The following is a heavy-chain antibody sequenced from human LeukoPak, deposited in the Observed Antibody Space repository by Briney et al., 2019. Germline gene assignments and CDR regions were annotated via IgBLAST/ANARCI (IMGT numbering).Heavy chain of an antibody. D-gene: IGHD2-2*01. Sequence: ASVRVSFEASGYTFTMYGISWVGQAPGQGGEGMGWISAYNGNTNYTQKLQGRVTITTDTSTSTAYMDLRSLRSDDTAVYYCARDGLFVVVPAARGDAFDIWGQGTMVTVSS. CDR3: ARDGLFVVVPAARGDAFDI. CDR2: ISAYNGNT. J-gene: IGHJ3*02. V-gene: IGHV1-18*04. CDR1: GYTFTMYG.